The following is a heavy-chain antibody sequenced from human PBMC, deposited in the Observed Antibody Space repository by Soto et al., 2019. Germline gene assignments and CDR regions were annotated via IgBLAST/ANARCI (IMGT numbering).Heavy chain of an antibody. V-gene: IGHV3-21*06. CDR3: ARESEDITSNFDY. CDR1: GFTFTRYS. J-gene: IGHJ4*02. Sequence: GGALRVSCAASGFTFTRYSRNWVRQAPGKGLEWVSSISSTTNYIYYGDSMKGRFTISRDNAKNSLYLEMNSLRAEDTAVYYCARESEDITSNFDYWGQVTMVTLS. CDR2: ISSTTNYI.